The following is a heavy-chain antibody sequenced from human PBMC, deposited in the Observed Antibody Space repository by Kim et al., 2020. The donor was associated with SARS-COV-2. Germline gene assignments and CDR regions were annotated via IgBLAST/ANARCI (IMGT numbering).Heavy chain of an antibody. J-gene: IGHJ4*02. CDR2: IYPGDSDT. V-gene: IGHV5-51*01. CDR3: ARGDYDSSGYPWRDQACDY. D-gene: IGHD3-22*01. CDR1: GYSFTSYW. Sequence: GESLKISCKGSGYSFTSYWIGWVRQMPGKGLEWMGIIYPGDSDTRYSPSFQGQVTISADKSISTAYLQWSSLKASDTAMYYCARGDYDSSGYPWRDQACDYWGQGSLVTVSS.